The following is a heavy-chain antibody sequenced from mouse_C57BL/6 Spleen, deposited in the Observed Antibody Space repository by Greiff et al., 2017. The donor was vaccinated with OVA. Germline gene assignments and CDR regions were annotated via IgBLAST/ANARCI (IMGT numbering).Heavy chain of an antibody. CDR3: ARGAAMGWFAY. CDR2: ISNLAYSI. J-gene: IGHJ3*01. CDR1: GFTFSDYG. V-gene: IGHV5-15*01. D-gene: IGHD6-1*01. Sequence: VQLKESGGGLVQPGGSLKLSCAASGFTFSDYGMAWVRQAPRKGPEWVAFISNLAYSIYYADTVTGRFTISRENAKNTLYLEMSSLRSEDTAMYYCARGAAMGWFAYWGQGTLVTVSA.